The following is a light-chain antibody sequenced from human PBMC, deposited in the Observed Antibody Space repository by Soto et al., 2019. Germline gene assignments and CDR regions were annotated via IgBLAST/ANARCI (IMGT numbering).Light chain of an antibody. CDR3: QQYNDWPLT. J-gene: IGKJ1*01. CDR2: GAF. CDR1: QSVSSN. Sequence: IVMTQSPVTLAVSPWERATLSCRASQSVSSNLAWYQQKPGQAPSLLIYGAFTRATGIPARFSGTGSGTEFTLTISSLQSEDFALYYCQQYNDWPLTFGQGTKV. V-gene: IGKV3-15*01.